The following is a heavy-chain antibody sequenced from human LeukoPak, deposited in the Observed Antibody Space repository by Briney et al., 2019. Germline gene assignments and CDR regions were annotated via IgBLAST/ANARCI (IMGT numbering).Heavy chain of an antibody. CDR2: SYYSGST. V-gene: IGHV4-59*01. Sequence: SETLSLTCTVPGGSISSYYWSWIRQPPGKGLEWIGYSYYSGSTNYNPSLKSRVTISVDTSKNQFSLKLSSVTAADTAVYYCAGAKGLDYCSSTSCGLQHWGQGALVTVSS. J-gene: IGHJ1*01. D-gene: IGHD2-2*01. CDR1: GGSISSYY. CDR3: AGAKGLDYCSSTSCGLQH.